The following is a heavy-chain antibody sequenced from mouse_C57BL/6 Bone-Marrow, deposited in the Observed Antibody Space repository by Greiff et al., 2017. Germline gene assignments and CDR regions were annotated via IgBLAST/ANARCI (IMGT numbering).Heavy chain of an antibody. D-gene: IGHD3-3*01. CDR3: ARGLGFAY. Sequence: VQLQQPGAELVMPGASVKLSCKASGYTFTSYWMHWVKQRPGQGLEWIGEIDPSDSDTNYNQKFKGKSTLTVDKSSSTAYMQISSLTSEASAVYYCARGLGFAYWGQGTLVTVSA. J-gene: IGHJ3*01. CDR1: GYTFTSYW. CDR2: IDPSDSDT. V-gene: IGHV1-69*01.